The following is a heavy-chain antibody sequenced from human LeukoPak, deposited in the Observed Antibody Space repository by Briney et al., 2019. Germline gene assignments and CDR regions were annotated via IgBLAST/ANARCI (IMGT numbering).Heavy chain of an antibody. J-gene: IGHJ4*02. D-gene: IGHD1-7*01. CDR3: AKDLTGVNYCLDQ. Sequence: PGGSLRLSCAASGVTFSSYGMHWVRQAPGKGLEWVAVILNDGSNKHYADSVKGRFTISRDDSKNTLYLQMNSLRAEDTAVYYCAKDLTGVNYCLDQWGQGTLVTVSS. CDR1: GVTFSSYG. V-gene: IGHV3-30*18. CDR2: ILNDGSNK.